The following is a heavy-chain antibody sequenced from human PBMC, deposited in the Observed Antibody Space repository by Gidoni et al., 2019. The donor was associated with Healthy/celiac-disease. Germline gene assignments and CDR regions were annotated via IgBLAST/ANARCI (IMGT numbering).Heavy chain of an antibody. CDR2: ISSSSSYI. J-gene: IGHJ4*02. CDR1: GFTFSSYS. Sequence: EVQLVESGGGLVKPGGCRRLSCAAAGFTFSSYSMNWVRQAPGKGLEWVSSISSSSSYIYYADSVKGRFTISRDNAKNSLYLQMNSLRAEDTAVYYCASEGEVVLDYWGQGTLVTVSS. CDR3: ASEGEVVLDY. D-gene: IGHD2-2*01. V-gene: IGHV3-21*01.